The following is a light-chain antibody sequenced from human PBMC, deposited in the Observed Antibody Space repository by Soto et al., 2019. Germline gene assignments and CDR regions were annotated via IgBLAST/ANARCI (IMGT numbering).Light chain of an antibody. J-gene: IGKJ1*01. V-gene: IGKV3-15*01. Sequence: ETVMTQSPATLSVSPGERATLSCRASQSVSSSLAWYQQKPGQAPRLILYGASTRSTGIPARFSGSGSGTASTLTISSLQSEAFAVYYCQQYYNWRPWTFGPGTTVEIK. CDR3: QQYYNWRPWT. CDR1: QSVSSS. CDR2: GAS.